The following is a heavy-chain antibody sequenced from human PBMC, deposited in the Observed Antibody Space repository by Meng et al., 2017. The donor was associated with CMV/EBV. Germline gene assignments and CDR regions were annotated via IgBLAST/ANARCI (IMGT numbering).Heavy chain of an antibody. Sequence: SGFMFSDYYMDWVRQAPGRGLEWVGRTRNKAYTYTTEYAASVKGRFTISRDDSKKSLYLQMNSLKTEDTAIYYCARVSGGSYSPDKWGQGTLVTVSS. V-gene: IGHV3-72*01. CDR3: ARVSGGSYSPDK. D-gene: IGHD1-26*01. CDR1: GFMFSDYY. CDR2: TRNKAYTYTT. J-gene: IGHJ4*02.